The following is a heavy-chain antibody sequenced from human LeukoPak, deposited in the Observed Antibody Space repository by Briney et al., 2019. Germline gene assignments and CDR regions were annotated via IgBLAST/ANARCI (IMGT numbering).Heavy chain of an antibody. V-gene: IGHV4-34*01. J-gene: IGHJ6*03. D-gene: IGHD5-12*01. CDR1: GGSFSGYY. Sequence: ASETLSLTCAVYGGSFSGYYWSWIRQPPGKGLEWIGEINHSGSTNYNPSLKSRVTISVDTSKNQFSLKLSSVTAADTAVYYCARRVGGLRSGGYYYYYYYMDVWAKGPRSPSP. CDR3: ARRVGGLRSGGYYYYYYYMDV. CDR2: INHSGST.